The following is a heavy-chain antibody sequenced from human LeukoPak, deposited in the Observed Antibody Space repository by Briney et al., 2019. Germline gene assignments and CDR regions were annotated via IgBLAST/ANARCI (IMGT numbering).Heavy chain of an antibody. CDR1: GFTFSSYA. D-gene: IGHD3-16*01. V-gene: IGHV3-23*01. J-gene: IGHJ4*02. CDR3: AKDPPHVSWLFDY. Sequence: QPGRSLRLSCAASGFTFSSYAMSWVRQAPGKGLEWVSAITNSGGTTYYADSVKGRFTISRDNSKNTLYLQMNSLRAEDTAVYYCAKDPPHVSWLFDYWGQGTLVTVSS. CDR2: ITNSGGTT.